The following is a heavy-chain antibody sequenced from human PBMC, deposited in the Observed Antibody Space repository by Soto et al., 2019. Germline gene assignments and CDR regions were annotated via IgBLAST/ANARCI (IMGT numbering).Heavy chain of an antibody. CDR2: ISYDGSNK. CDR3: AKVGYCSSTSCSTPSSYYYYMDV. D-gene: IGHD2-2*01. CDR1: GFTFSSYG. Sequence: PGGSLRLSCAASGFTFSSYGMHWVRQAPGKGLEWVAVISYDGSNKYYADSVKGRFTVSRDNSKNTLYLQMNSLRAEDTAVYYCAKVGYCSSTSCSTPSSYYYYMDVWGKGTTVTVSS. J-gene: IGHJ6*03. V-gene: IGHV3-30*18.